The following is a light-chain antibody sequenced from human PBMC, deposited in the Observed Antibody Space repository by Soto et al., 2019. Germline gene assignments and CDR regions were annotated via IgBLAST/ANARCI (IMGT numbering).Light chain of an antibody. CDR3: QQYGSSPRT. CDR1: QSVGSD. V-gene: IGKV3-20*01. J-gene: IGKJ1*01. CDR2: DAS. Sequence: IMMTQSPATLSVSQGERATLSCRASQSVGSDLAWYQQKPGQAPRLLIYDASSRATGIPDRFSGGGSGTDFTLTISRLEPEDFAVYYCQQYGSSPRTFGQGTKV.